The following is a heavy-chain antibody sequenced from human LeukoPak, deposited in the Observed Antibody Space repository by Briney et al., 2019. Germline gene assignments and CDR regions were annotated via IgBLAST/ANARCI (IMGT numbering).Heavy chain of an antibody. J-gene: IGHJ5*02. CDR3: FTDWGSRP. V-gene: IGHV3-73*01. CDR1: GFTFSGSG. CDR2: ILGTAA. D-gene: IGHD7-27*01. Sequence: GGSLKLFCAASGFTFSGSGIYWVRQASGKGLEWVGHILGTAAAYAASVKGRSIISRDDSSNTAYLQMNSLKTEDTAVYYCFTDWGSRPWGQGTLVTVSS.